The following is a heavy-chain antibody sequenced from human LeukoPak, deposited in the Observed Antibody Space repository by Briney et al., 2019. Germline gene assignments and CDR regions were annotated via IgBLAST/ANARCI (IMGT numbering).Heavy chain of an antibody. D-gene: IGHD2-21*02. J-gene: IGHJ4*02. V-gene: IGHV3-21*01. CDR1: GFTFSSYS. CDR2: ISSSSSYI. Sequence: GGSLRLSCAASGFTFSSYSMNWVRQAPGKGLEWVSSISSSSSYIYYADSVKGRFTISRDNAKNSLYLQMNSLRAEDTAVYYCARQSEVVTAISDYWGQGTLVTVSS. CDR3: ARQSEVVTAISDY.